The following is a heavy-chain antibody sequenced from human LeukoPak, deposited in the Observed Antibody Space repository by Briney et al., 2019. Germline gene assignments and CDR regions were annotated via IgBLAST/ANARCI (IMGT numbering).Heavy chain of an antibody. D-gene: IGHD6-13*01. Sequence: PGGSLRLSCAASGFTFSSHNRNWVRQAPGKGLEWVSYISCRRSTIYYTDSVKGRFTISRDNAKNSLYLQMNSLRDEDTAMYFCARVTQQLVLEAGAYYYYMDVWGKGTTVTVSS. CDR1: GFTFSSHN. J-gene: IGHJ6*03. V-gene: IGHV3-48*02. CDR2: ISCRRSTI. CDR3: ARVTQQLVLEAGAYYYYMDV.